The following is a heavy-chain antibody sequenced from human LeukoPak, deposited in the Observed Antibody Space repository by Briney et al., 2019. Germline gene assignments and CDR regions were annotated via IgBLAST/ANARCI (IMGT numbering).Heavy chain of an antibody. J-gene: IGHJ5*02. CDR1: GYTLTELS. Sequence: ASVKVSCKVSGYTLTELSMHWVRQAPGKGLEWMGGFDPEDGETIYAQKFQGRVTMTEDTSTDTAYMELSSLRSEDTAVYYCATVYYYDSSGYHNWFDPWGQGTLVTVSS. CDR2: FDPEDGET. V-gene: IGHV1-24*01. D-gene: IGHD3-22*01. CDR3: ATVYYYDSSGYHNWFDP.